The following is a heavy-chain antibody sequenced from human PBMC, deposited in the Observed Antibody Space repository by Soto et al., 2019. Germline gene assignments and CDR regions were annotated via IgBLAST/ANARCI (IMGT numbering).Heavy chain of an antibody. CDR2: LSYDGNNI. D-gene: IGHD5-18*01. CDR1: GCTFSNYA. CDR3: PCGPMGGSPMVTIYFDH. J-gene: IGHJ4*01. V-gene: IGHV3-30-3*01. Sequence: GGSLRLSCAASGCTFSNYASHWVRQSPGKGLEWVAVLSYDGNNIHYAHSVKGRFTFSRDNSKNTLFLQMNSLRAEDTALYYWPCGPMGGSPMVTIYFDHWGRGTLVTVSS.